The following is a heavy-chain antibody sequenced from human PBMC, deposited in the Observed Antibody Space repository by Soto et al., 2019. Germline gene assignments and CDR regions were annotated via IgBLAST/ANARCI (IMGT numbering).Heavy chain of an antibody. D-gene: IGHD3-9*01. Sequence: PSETLSLTCAVYGGSFSGYYWSWIRQPPGKGLEWIGEINHSGSTNYNPSLKSRVTISVDTSKNQFSLKLSSVTAADTAVYYCARGSHVLRYFDWLRIDYWGQGTLVTVSS. CDR1: GGSFSGYY. CDR3: ARGSHVLRYFDWLRIDY. V-gene: IGHV4-34*01. CDR2: INHSGST. J-gene: IGHJ4*02.